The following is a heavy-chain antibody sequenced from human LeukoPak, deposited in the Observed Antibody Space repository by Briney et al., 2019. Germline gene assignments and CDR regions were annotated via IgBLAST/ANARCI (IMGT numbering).Heavy chain of an antibody. Sequence: GGSLRLSCAASGFTFSSYAMHWVRQAPGKGLEWVAVISYDGSNKYYADSVKGRFTISRDNSKNTLYLQMNSLRAEDTAVYYCARGSLWLQLDYWGQGTLVTVSS. CDR2: ISYDGSNK. CDR3: ARGSLWLQLDY. CDR1: GFTFSSYA. J-gene: IGHJ4*02. D-gene: IGHD5-24*01. V-gene: IGHV3-30-3*01.